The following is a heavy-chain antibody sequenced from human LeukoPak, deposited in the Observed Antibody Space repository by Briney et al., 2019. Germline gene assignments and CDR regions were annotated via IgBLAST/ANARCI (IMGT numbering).Heavy chain of an antibody. CDR3: ARDRLGSNSGSYNYYYYMDV. Sequence: SETLSLTCAVYGGSFSGHSWSWIRQTPGKGLEWIGEINDSGSTNYNPSLKSRVTISLDTSKNQFSLKLTSVTAADTAVYYCARDRLGSNSGSYNYYYYMDVWGKGTTVTISS. CDR2: INDSGST. V-gene: IGHV4-34*01. D-gene: IGHD1-26*01. CDR1: GGSFSGHS. J-gene: IGHJ6*03.